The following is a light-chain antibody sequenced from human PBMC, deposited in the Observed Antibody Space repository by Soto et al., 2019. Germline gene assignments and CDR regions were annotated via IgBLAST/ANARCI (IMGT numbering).Light chain of an antibody. CDR2: SNN. J-gene: IGLJ2*01. V-gene: IGLV1-44*01. CDR3: AAWDDSLNGVV. CDR1: SSNIGTNT. Sequence: QSVLTQPPSASGTPGQRVTISCSGSSSNIGTNTVNWYQQLPGTAPKLLIYSNNQRPSGVPDRFSGSKSGTSASLAISGLHSEDDADYYCAAWDDSLNGVVFGGGTKLTVL.